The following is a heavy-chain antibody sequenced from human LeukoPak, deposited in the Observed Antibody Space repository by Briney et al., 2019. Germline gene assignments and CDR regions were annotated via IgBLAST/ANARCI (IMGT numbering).Heavy chain of an antibody. V-gene: IGHV1-8*03. CDR3: ARRVGKPQILDY. D-gene: IGHD2-2*01. Sequence: ASVKVSCKASGYTFTSYDINWVRQASGQGLEWMGWMNPNSGNTGYAQKFQGRVTITRNTSISTAYMELSSLSPEDTAVYYCARRVGKPQILDYWGQGTLVTVSS. CDR1: GYTFTSYD. CDR2: MNPNSGNT. J-gene: IGHJ4*02.